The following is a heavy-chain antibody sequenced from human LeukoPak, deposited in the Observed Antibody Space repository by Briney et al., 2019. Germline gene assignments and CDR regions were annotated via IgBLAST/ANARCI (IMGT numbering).Heavy chain of an antibody. J-gene: IGHJ4*02. Sequence: GASVKVSCKASGYNFGIYGITWVRQASGQGLEWMGWISAENGNTNYAQKFQGRVTVTADTSTSTAYLDLRSLRSDDTAVYYCARAGATVTTNFDNWGQGTLVTVSS. CDR1: GYNFGIYG. CDR3: ARAGATVTTNFDN. D-gene: IGHD4-17*01. V-gene: IGHV1-18*01. CDR2: ISAENGNT.